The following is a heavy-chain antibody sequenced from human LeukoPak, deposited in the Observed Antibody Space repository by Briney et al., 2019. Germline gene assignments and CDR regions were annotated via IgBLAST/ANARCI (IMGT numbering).Heavy chain of an antibody. CDR1: GGSISSSNW. CDR2: IYHSGST. CDR3: ARSIAVAGTPPGY. J-gene: IGHJ4*02. V-gene: IGHV4-4*02. Sequence: SETLSLTCAVSGGSISSSNWWSWVRQPPGKGLEWIGEIYHSGSTNYNPSLKSRVTISVDKSKNQFSLKLSSVTAADTAVYYCARSIAVAGTPPGYWGQGTLVTVSS. D-gene: IGHD6-19*01.